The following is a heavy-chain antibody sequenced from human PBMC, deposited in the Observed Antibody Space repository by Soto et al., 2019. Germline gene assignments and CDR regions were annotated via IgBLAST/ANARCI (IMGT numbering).Heavy chain of an antibody. CDR3: ASQVWFGESRYDY. V-gene: IGHV4-39*01. J-gene: IGHJ4*02. CDR2: IYYSGST. CDR1: GGSISSSSYY. Sequence: SETLSLTCTVSGGSISSSSYYWGWIRQPPGKGLEWIGSIYYSGSTHYNPSLKSRVTISVDTSKNQFSLKLSSVTAADTAVYYCASQVWFGESRYDYWGQGTLVTVSS. D-gene: IGHD3-10*01.